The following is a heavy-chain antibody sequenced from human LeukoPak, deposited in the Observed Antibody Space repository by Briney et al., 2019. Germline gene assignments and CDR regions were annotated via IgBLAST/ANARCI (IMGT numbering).Heavy chain of an antibody. Sequence: GGSLRLSCAATGFTFNNYEMNWVRQAPGKGLEWVSSISGGATNIYYADSVKGRFTTSRDNAENSLYLQMNSLRADDTAVYYCARAYSSSCTRGYFDYWGQGTLVTVSS. CDR3: ARAYSSSCTRGYFDY. J-gene: IGHJ4*02. CDR1: GFTFNNYE. D-gene: IGHD6-13*01. V-gene: IGHV3-48*03. CDR2: ISGGATNI.